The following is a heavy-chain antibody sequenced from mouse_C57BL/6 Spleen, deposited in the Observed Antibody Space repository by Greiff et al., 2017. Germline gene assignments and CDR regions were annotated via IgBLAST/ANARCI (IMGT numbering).Heavy chain of an antibody. CDR3: ARRGDYGSSSGYFDV. CDR2: IWTGGGT. V-gene: IGHV2-9-1*01. J-gene: IGHJ1*03. Sequence: VQLQESGPGLVAPSQSLSITCTVSGFSLTSYAISWVRQPPGKGLEWLGVIWTGGGTNYNSPLKSRLSISKDNSKSQVFLKMNRRQTDDTARTYCARRGDYGSSSGYFDVWGTGTTVTVSS. CDR1: GFSLTSYA. D-gene: IGHD1-1*01.